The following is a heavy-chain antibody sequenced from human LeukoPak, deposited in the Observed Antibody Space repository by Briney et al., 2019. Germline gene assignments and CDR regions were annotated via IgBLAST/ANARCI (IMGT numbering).Heavy chain of an antibody. V-gene: IGHV3-33*01. J-gene: IGHJ4*02. D-gene: IGHD3-22*01. CDR2: IWCDGSNK. CDR1: GFTFSSYG. CDR3: ARDSPGYYDNSGYPPDY. Sequence: PGGSLRLSCAASGFTFSSYGMHWVRQAPGKGLEWVAVIWCDGSNKYYADSVKGRFTISRDNAKNSLYLQMNSLRAEDTAVYYCARDSPGYYDNSGYPPDYWGQGTLVTVSS.